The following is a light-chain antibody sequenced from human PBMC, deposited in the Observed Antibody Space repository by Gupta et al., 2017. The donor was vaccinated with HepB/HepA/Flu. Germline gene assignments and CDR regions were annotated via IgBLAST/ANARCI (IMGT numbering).Light chain of an antibody. Sequence: IHLTQSPSFLSASIGDRVTITCRASQGISSYLEWYQQKPGKAPRLLIYAASTVKNGVPERFSGTGSGTAFTLTITNRQPEDFANYYCQQRSNCPFAFGHRTTVDIK. CDR3: QQRSNCPFA. J-gene: IGKJ3*01. V-gene: IGKV1-9*01. CDR1: QGISSY. CDR2: AAS.